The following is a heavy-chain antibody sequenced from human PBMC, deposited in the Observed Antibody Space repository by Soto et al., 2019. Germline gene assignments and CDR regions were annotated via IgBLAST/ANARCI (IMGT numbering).Heavy chain of an antibody. CDR3: ASPPPDIVVVVAATPEDYYGMDV. J-gene: IGHJ6*02. Sequence: GGSLRLSCAASGFTVSSNYMSWVRQAPGKGLEWVSVIYSGGSTYYADSVKGRFTISRDNSKNTLYLQMNSLRAEDTAVYYCASPPPDIVVVVAATPEDYYGMDVWGQGTTVTVSS. V-gene: IGHV3-66*01. CDR1: GFTVSSNY. CDR2: IYSGGST. D-gene: IGHD2-15*01.